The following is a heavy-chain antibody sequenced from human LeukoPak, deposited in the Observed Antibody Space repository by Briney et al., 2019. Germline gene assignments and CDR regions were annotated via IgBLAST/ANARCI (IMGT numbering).Heavy chain of an antibody. J-gene: IGHJ4*02. Sequence: GGSLRLSCTASGFTFGDYATSWFRQAPGKGLEWVGFIRSKAYGGTTEYAASVKGRFTISRDDSKSIAYLQMNSLKTEDTAVYYCAREGLVWTYYYDSSGYWGIDYWGQGTLVTVSS. D-gene: IGHD3-22*01. CDR2: IRSKAYGGTT. CDR3: AREGLVWTYYYDSSGYWGIDY. CDR1: GFTFGDYA. V-gene: IGHV3-49*03.